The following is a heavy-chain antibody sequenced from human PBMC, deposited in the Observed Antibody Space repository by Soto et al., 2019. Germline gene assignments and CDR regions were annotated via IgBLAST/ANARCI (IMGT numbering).Heavy chain of an antibody. CDR1: GLTFTTYW. CDR3: VRGGHGSGSYLGSS. D-gene: IGHD3-10*01. V-gene: IGHV3-7*03. CDR2: IRQDGGAQ. J-gene: IGHJ5*02. Sequence: VGSLRLSCVASGLTFTTYWMSWVRQAPGKGLEWVANIRQDGGAQYYVDSVKGRFTISRDNAKNSVYLQMDSLRVEDTAVYYCVRGGHGSGSYLGSSWGQGILVTVSS.